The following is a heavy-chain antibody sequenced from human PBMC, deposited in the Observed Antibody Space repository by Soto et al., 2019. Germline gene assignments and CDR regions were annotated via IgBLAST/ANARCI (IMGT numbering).Heavy chain of an antibody. CDR1: GGTFSSYA. CDR3: ARSHSSSWYPYYYYGMDV. CDR2: IIPIFGTA. Sequence: SVEVSCKASGGTFSSYAISWVRQAPGQGLEWMGGIIPIFGTANYAQKFQGRVTITADKSTSTAYMELSSLRSEDTAVYYCARSHSSSWYPYYYYGMDVWGQGTTVTVSS. D-gene: IGHD6-13*01. J-gene: IGHJ6*02. V-gene: IGHV1-69*06.